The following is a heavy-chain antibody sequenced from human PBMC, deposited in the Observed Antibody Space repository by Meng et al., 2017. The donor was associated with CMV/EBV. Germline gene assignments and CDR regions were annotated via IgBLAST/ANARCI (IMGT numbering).Heavy chain of an antibody. D-gene: IGHD3-10*01. J-gene: IGHJ4*02. V-gene: IGHV4-61*02. CDR2: IYTSGST. CDR1: GGSISSGSYY. Sequence: QGQLQGSGPGLVKPSQSRSLTCTVSGGSISSGSYYWCWIRQPAGKGLEWIGRIYTSGSTNYNPSLKSRVTISVDTSKNQFSLKLSSVTAADTAVYYCASVQGLGVSWGQGTLVTVSS. CDR3: ASVQGLGVS.